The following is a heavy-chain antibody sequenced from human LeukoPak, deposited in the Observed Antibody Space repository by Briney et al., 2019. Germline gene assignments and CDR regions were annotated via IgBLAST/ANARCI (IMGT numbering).Heavy chain of an antibody. V-gene: IGHV4-4*07. CDR3: AINSWNNYYYFDY. Sequence: PSETLSLTCTVSGGSISSYHWTWIRQPAGKGLEWIGRTYTSGGTNYNPSLKSRVTMSVDTSKNQFSLKLSSVTAADTAVYYCAINSWNNYYYFDYWGQGTLVTVSS. CDR2: TYTSGGT. D-gene: IGHD3-3*01. CDR1: GGSISSYH. J-gene: IGHJ4*02.